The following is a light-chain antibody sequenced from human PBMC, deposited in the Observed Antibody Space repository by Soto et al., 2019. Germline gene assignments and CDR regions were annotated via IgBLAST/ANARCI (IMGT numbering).Light chain of an antibody. Sequence: TQSLATVSFPPGKKAPLSCRASQSVGDNSAWYQQKPGQAPRLLVYGASTRAAGIPARFIGSGSGTEFTLTISSLQPDDFATYYCQQYNSYSWTFGQGTKVDI. CDR1: QSVGDN. J-gene: IGKJ1*01. CDR2: GAS. CDR3: QQYNSYSWT. V-gene: IGKV3-15*01.